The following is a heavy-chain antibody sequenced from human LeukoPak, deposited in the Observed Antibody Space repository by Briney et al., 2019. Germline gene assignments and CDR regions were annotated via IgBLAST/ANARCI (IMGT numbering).Heavy chain of an antibody. V-gene: IGHV3-30*04. CDR3: AKASGGYSGSYWYFDL. J-gene: IGHJ2*01. CDR2: ISHDGRNK. Sequence: GRSLRLSCAASGFTFSSYTIHWVRQAPGKGLEWVTLISHDGRNKNYADSVKGRFTISRDNSNNTLYLQMNSLRAEDTAVYHCAKASGGYSGSYWYFDLWGRGTLVTVSS. D-gene: IGHD3-10*01. CDR1: GFTFSSYT.